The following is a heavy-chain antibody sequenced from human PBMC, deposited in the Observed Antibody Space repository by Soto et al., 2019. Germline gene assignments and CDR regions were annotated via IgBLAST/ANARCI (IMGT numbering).Heavy chain of an antibody. CDR2: ISYDGSNK. J-gene: IGHJ4*02. CDR1: GFTFSSYA. V-gene: IGHV3-30-3*01. D-gene: IGHD5-18*01. Sequence: PGGSLRLSCAASGFTFSSYAMHWVRQAPGKGLEWVAVISYDGSNKYYADSVKGRFTISRDNSKNTLYLQMNSLRAEDTAVYYCARDQVDTAMPTGGFDYWGQGTLVTVSS. CDR3: ARDQVDTAMPTGGFDY.